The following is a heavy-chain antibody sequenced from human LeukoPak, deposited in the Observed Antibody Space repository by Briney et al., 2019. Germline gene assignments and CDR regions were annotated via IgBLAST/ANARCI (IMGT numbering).Heavy chain of an antibody. Sequence: PGGSLRLSCSASGFTLSSYAMHWVRQAPGKGLEYVSAISSNGGSTYYADSVKGRSTISRDNSKNTLYLQMSSLRAEDTALYYCVKDPGAYYDILTGYYYGMDVWGQGTTVTVSS. CDR3: VKDPGAYYDILTGYYYGMDV. CDR1: GFTLSSYA. J-gene: IGHJ6*02. D-gene: IGHD3-9*01. V-gene: IGHV3-64D*06. CDR2: ISSNGGST.